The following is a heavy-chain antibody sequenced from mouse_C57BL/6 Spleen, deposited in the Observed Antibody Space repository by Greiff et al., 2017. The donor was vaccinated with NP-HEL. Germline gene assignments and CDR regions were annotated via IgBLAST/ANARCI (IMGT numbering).Heavy chain of an antibody. J-gene: IGHJ1*03. CDR3: ARSSGYLDFDV. Sequence: VQLQQSGPELVKPGASVKMSCKASGYTFTDYNMHWVKQSHGKSLEWIGYINPNNGGTSYNQKFKGKATLTVNKSSSTAYMELRGLTSEDSAVYYCARSSGYLDFDVWGTGTTVTVSS. D-gene: IGHD1-3*01. CDR1: GYTFTDYN. V-gene: IGHV1-22*01. CDR2: INPNNGGT.